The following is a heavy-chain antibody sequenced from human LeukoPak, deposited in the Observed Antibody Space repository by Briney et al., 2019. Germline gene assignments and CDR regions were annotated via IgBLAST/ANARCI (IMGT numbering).Heavy chain of an antibody. Sequence: PSETLSLTCAVYGGSFSGYYWSWIRQPPGKGLEWIGEINHSGSTNYNPSLKSRVTISVDTSKNQFSLKLSSVTAADTAVYYCAKGGGYEAQYYYYLDVWGKGTTVTISS. D-gene: IGHD5-12*01. CDR1: GGSFSGYY. CDR2: INHSGST. CDR3: AKGGGYEAQYYYYLDV. V-gene: IGHV4-34*01. J-gene: IGHJ6*03.